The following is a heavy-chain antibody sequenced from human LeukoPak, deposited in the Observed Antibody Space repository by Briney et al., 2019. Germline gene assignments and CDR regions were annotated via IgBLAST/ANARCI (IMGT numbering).Heavy chain of an antibody. CDR1: GGSISSYY. CDR2: IYYSGST. CDR3: ARQPSIAAAGWFDP. D-gene: IGHD6-13*01. J-gene: IGHJ5*02. Sequence: SETLSLTCTVSGGSISSYYWSWIRQPPGKGLEWIGYIYYSGSTNYNPSLKSRVTISVDTSKNQFSLKLSSVTAADTAVYYCARQPSIAAAGWFDPWGQGTLVTVSS. V-gene: IGHV4-59*08.